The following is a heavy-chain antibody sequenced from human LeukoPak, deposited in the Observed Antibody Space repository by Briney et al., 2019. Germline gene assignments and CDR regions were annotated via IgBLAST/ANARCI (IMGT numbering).Heavy chain of an antibody. J-gene: IGHJ4*02. Sequence: GGSLRLSCAASGVTLSSYAMSWARQAPGKGLEWVSGISSSGSGGNTYYADSVKGRFTISRDNSKNTLYLQMSSLRAEDTAVYYCAKEDYDILTGGDYWGQGTLVTVSS. CDR3: AKEDYDILTGGDY. CDR1: GVTLSSYA. D-gene: IGHD3-9*01. V-gene: IGHV3-23*01. CDR2: ISSSGSGGNT.